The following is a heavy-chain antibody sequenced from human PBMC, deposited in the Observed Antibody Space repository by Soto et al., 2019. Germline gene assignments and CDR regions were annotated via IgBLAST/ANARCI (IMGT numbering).Heavy chain of an antibody. CDR1: GGSISSSSYY. CDR3: ARQGRLLWFGELLFQYYYYGMDV. V-gene: IGHV4-39*01. D-gene: IGHD3-10*01. CDR2: IYYSGST. Sequence: LSLTCTVSGGSISSSSYYWGWIRQPPGKGLEWIGSIYYSGSTYYNPSLKSRVTISVDTSKNQFSLKLSSVTAADTAVYYCARQGRLLWFGELLFQYYYYGMDVWGQGTTVTVSS. J-gene: IGHJ6*02.